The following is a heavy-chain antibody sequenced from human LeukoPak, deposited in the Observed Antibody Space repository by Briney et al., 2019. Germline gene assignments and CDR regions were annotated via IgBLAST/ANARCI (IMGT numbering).Heavy chain of an antibody. V-gene: IGHV3-9*01. J-gene: IGHJ3*02. CDR2: ITWNIGIK. D-gene: IGHD3-16*01. CDR1: GFTFDDYA. CDR3: AKLGGAFDI. Sequence: GGSLRLSCAASGFTFDDYAMHWVRQAPGKGLEWVSYITWNIGIKGYADSVKGRFTISRDNAKNSLILQMNSLRVEDTALYYCAKLGGAFDIWGQGTMVIVSS.